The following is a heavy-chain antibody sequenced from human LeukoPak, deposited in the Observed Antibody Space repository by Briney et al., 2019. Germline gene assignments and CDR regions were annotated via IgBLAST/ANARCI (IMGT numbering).Heavy chain of an antibody. D-gene: IGHD2-2*03. Sequence: GGSLRLSCAASGFSFRDYWMSWVRQAPGKGLEWVSSISSSSSYIYYADSVKGRFTISRDNAKNSLYLQMNSLRAEDTAVYYCARDLDIVVVPAAMAWGYYYNGMDVWGQGTTVTVSS. V-gene: IGHV3-21*01. CDR3: ARDLDIVVVPAAMAWGYYYNGMDV. CDR2: ISSSSSYI. CDR1: GFSFRDYW. J-gene: IGHJ6*02.